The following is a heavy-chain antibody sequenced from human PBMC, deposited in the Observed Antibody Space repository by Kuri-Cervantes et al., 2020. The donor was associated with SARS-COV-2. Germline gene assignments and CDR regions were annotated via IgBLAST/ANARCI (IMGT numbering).Heavy chain of an antibody. D-gene: IGHD2-15*01. CDR1: GFTFSSYG. V-gene: IGHV3-23*01. CDR3: AKDLGIVVVVAAAGRFDP. J-gene: IGHJ5*02. Sequence: GGSLRLSCAASGFTFSSYGMHWVRQAPGKGLEWVSAISGSGGSTYYADSVKGRFTISRDNSKNTLYLQMNSLRAEDTAVYYCAKDLGIVVVVAAAGRFDPWGQGTLVTVSS. CDR2: ISGSGGST.